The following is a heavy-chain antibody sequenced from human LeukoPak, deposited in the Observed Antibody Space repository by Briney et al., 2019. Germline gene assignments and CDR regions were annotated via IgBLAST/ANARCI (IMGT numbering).Heavy chain of an antibody. Sequence: GGSLRLSCAASGFTFSSYGMHWVRQAPGKGLEWVAVIWYGGSNKYYADSVKGRFTISRDNSKNTLFLQMNSLRAEDTAVYYCAKDARSGSGYYYYYMDVWGKGTTVTVSS. CDR1: GFTFSSYG. J-gene: IGHJ6*03. V-gene: IGHV3-30*02. D-gene: IGHD3-3*01. CDR3: AKDARSGSGYYYYYMDV. CDR2: IWYGGSNK.